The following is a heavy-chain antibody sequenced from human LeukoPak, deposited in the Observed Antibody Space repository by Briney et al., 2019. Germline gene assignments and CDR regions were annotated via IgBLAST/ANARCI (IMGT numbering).Heavy chain of an antibody. V-gene: IGHV3-23*01. D-gene: IGHD5-18*01. CDR2: VSGGGDRT. Sequence: GGTLRLSCAASGFSFSKYTMTSVRQAPGKGLEWVASVSGGGDRTYYTDSVKGRFTITRDNSNNTLYLQMNSLRDEDTAMYYCAKEGGGDTATDYWGQGLLVPVSS. J-gene: IGHJ4*02. CDR3: AKEGGGDTATDY. CDR1: GFSFSKYT.